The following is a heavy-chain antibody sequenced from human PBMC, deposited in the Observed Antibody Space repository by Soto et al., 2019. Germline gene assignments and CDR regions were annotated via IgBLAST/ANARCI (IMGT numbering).Heavy chain of an antibody. D-gene: IGHD5-12*01. CDR2: IIPIFGTA. J-gene: IGHJ6*02. CDR1: GGTFSSYA. CDR3: ARPYSGYDHYYYYYGMAV. V-gene: IGHV1-69*13. Sequence: GASVKVSCKASGGTFSSYAISWVRQAPGQGLEWMGGIIPIFGTANYAQKFQGRVTITADESTSTAYMELSSLRSEDTAVYYCARPYSGYDHYYYYYGMAVWGQGTTVTVSS.